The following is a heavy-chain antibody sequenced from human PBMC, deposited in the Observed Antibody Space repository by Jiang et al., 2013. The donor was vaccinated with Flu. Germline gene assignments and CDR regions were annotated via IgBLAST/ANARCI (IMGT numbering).Heavy chain of an antibody. CDR2: IYYSGST. V-gene: IGHV4-59*01. CDR3: ARSLVDNFGRPLFDY. CDR1: GGSISSYY. J-gene: IGHJ4*02. D-gene: IGHD3/OR15-3a*01. Sequence: GPGLVKPSETLSLTCTVSGGSISSYYWSWIRQPPGKGLEWIGYIYYSGSTNYNPSLKSRVTISVDTSKNQFSLKLSSVTAADTAVYYCARSLVDNFGRPLFDYWGQGTLVTVSS.